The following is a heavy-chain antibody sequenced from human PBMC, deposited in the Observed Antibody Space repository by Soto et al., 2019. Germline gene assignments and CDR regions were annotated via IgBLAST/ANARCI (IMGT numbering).Heavy chain of an antibody. CDR1: GFTFSSYW. V-gene: IGHV3-7*01. D-gene: IGHD3-9*01. Sequence: PGGSLRLSCAVSGFTFSSYWMSWVRQAPGKGLEWLANIKQDGSEKYYVDSVKGRFTISRDNAKNSLYLQMNSLRAEDTDVYYCARDESYDILTGYYTPQRFDYWGQGSLVTVSS. CDR2: IKQDGSEK. CDR3: ARDESYDILTGYYTPQRFDY. J-gene: IGHJ4*02.